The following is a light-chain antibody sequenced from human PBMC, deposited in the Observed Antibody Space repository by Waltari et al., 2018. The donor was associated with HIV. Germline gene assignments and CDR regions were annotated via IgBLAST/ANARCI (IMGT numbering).Light chain of an antibody. J-gene: IGLJ3*02. CDR3: QSADNSGSYQV. CDR1: ALPKQY. Sequence: SYELTQPPSVSVSPGQTAKITCSGDALPKQYAYWYQQKPGQAPVVMIYKDTERPSGIPERFSASTSGTTVTLTIGGVQAEDEADYYCQSADNSGSYQVFGGGTKLTVL. V-gene: IGLV3-25*03. CDR2: KDT.